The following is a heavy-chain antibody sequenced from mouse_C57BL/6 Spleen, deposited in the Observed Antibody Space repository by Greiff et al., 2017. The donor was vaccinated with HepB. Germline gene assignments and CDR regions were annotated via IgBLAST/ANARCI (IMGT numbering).Heavy chain of an antibody. Sequence: VQLQQSGAELVRPGASVKLSCKASGYTFTDYYINWVKQRPGQGLEWIARIYPGSGNTYYNEKFKGKATLTAEKSSSTAYMQLSSLTSEDSAVYFCARSEWAYYFDYWGQGTTLTVSS. CDR1: GYTFTDYY. CDR3: ARSEWAYYFDY. J-gene: IGHJ2*01. V-gene: IGHV1-76*01. CDR2: IYPGSGNT. D-gene: IGHD1-3*01.